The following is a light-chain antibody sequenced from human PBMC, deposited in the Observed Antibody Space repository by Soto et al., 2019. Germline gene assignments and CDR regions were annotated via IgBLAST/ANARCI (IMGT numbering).Light chain of an antibody. Sequence: EIVLTQSPATLSWSPGERATLSCRSRQTVIRYLAWYQQKRCHAPRLLIYDASNRSHGIPAKFSRSGTETDFTLTISSMEPEDFEVYFCQQRSNWQFSLDPGTKVDIK. V-gene: IGKV3-11*01. CDR2: DAS. J-gene: IGKJ3*01. CDR3: QQRSNWQFS. CDR1: QTVIRY.